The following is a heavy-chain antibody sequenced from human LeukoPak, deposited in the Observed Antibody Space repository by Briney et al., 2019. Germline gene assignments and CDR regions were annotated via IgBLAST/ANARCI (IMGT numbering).Heavy chain of an antibody. J-gene: IGHJ4*02. CDR1: GFTFSNYA. Sequence: GGSLRLSCAASGFTFSNYAMHWDRQAPGKGLEWVTLISYDGTNKYYADSVKGRFTISRDNSKNTLYLQMNSLRAEDTAIYYCAKILTQTGTDHYWGQGTLVTVSS. CDR3: AKILTQTGTDHY. CDR2: ISYDGTNK. D-gene: IGHD1-7*01. V-gene: IGHV3-30*18.